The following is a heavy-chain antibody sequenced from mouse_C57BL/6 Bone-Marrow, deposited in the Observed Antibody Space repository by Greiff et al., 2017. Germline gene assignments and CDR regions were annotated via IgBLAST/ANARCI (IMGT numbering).Heavy chain of an antibody. J-gene: IGHJ1*03. V-gene: IGHV1-26*01. CDR1: GYTFTDYY. CDR2: INPNNGGT. CDR3: AYYGSSYEYFDV. D-gene: IGHD1-1*01. Sequence: VQLQQSGPELVKPGASVKISCKASGYTFTDYYMNWVKQSHGKSLEWIGDINPNNGGTSYNQKFKGKATLTVDKSSSTAYMELRSLTSEDSAVYYCAYYGSSYEYFDVWGTGTTVTVSS.